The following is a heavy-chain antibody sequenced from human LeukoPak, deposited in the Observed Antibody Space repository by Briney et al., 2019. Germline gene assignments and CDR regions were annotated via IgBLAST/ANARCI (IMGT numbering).Heavy chain of an antibody. CDR2: IYHSGST. CDR3: ARVLGYYYDSSGYSNFDY. J-gene: IGHJ4*02. V-gene: IGHV4-4*02. CDR1: GGSISSSNW. Sequence: SGTLSLTCAVSGGSISSSNWWSWVRQPPGKGLEWNGEIYHSGSTNYNPSLKSRVTISVDKSKNQFSLKLSSVTAADTAVYYCARVLGYYYDSSGYSNFDYWGQGTLVTVSS. D-gene: IGHD3-22*01.